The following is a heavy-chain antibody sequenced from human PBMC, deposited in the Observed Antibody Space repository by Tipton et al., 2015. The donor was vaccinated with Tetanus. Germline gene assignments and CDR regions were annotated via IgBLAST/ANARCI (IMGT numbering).Heavy chain of an antibody. CDR3: ARGLPREPFYLDY. D-gene: IGHD1-26*01. Sequence: TLSLTCTVSGASINAGGYLWTWVRQRPGRDLEWIGHIYYTAHTTYTPSLDSRVNIAVDTSANHFSLSLTSVTAADTAVYYCARGLPREPFYLDYWGQGKQVTVSS. CDR2: IYYTAHT. V-gene: IGHV4-31*03. J-gene: IGHJ4*02. CDR1: GASINAGGYL.